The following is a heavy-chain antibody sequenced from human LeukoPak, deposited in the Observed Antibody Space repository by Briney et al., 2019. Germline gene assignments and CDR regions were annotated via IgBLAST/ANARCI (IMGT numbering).Heavy chain of an antibody. CDR3: AREGASGGYDWGWFDP. Sequence: SETLSLTCAVSGYSISSGYYWVWIRQPPGKGLEWIGTIHHIGTTYYNPSLKSRVTMSVDTSKNQFSLKLSSVTAADSAVYFCAREGASGGYDWGWFDPWGQGTLVTVSS. J-gene: IGHJ5*02. CDR1: GYSISSGYY. D-gene: IGHD5-12*01. V-gene: IGHV4-38-2*02. CDR2: IHHIGTT.